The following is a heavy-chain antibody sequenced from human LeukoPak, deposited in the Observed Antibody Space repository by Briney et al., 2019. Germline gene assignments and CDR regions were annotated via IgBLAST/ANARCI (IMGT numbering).Heavy chain of an antibody. CDR1: GDSVSSDSAA. D-gene: IGHD3-22*01. CDR3: ARGSGYYDTASFSFVDN. CDR2: TYYRAQWFL. V-gene: IGHV6-1*01. Sequence: SQTLSLTCAISGDSVSSDSAAWNWIRQSPSRGLDWLGRTYYRAQWFLDYAVSVKTLITIKSDTSRNQFSLELNSVTPEDTGVYYCARGSGYYDTASFSFVDNWGQGTLVTVSS. J-gene: IGHJ4*02.